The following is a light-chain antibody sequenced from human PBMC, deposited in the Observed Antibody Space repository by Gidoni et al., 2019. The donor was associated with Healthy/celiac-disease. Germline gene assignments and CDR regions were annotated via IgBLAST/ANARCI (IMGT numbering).Light chain of an antibody. Sequence: EIVLTQSPGSLSLSPGERATLSCRASQSVSSSYLAWYQQKPGQAPRLLIYGASGRATGIPDRFSGSGSGTDVTLPISRLEPEDFAVYYCQQYGSSPPVTFGPGTKVDIK. CDR2: GAS. V-gene: IGKV3-20*01. CDR3: QQYGSSPPVT. CDR1: QSVSSSY. J-gene: IGKJ3*01.